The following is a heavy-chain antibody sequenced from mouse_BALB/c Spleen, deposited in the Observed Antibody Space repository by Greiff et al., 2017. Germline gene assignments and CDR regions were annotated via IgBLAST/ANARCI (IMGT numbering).Heavy chain of an antibody. CDR1: GFTFSNYW. D-gene: IGHD1-1*01. CDR3: TRHLYYGRSAWFAY. V-gene: IGHV6-6*02. CDR2: IRLKSNNYAT. Sequence: EVQRVESGGGLVQPGGSMKLSCVASGFTFSNYWMNWVRQSPEKGLEWVAEIRLKSNNYATHYAESVKGRFTISRDDSKSSVYLQMNNLRAEDTGIYYGTRHLYYGRSAWFAYWGQGTLVTVSA. J-gene: IGHJ3*01.